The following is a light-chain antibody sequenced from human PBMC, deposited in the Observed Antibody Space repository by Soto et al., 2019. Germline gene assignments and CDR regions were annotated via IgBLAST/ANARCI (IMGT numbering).Light chain of an antibody. CDR1: QSVSSN. CDR3: HQYNDWPYT. CDR2: GAS. J-gene: IGKJ2*01. V-gene: IGKV3-15*01. Sequence: EIVMTQSPDILSVSPGERATLSCRASQSVSSNLAWYQQKPGQSPRLLIYGASTRATGIPVRFSGSGSGTEFTLTISSLQSEDFAVYYCHQYNDWPYTFGPGTKVEIK.